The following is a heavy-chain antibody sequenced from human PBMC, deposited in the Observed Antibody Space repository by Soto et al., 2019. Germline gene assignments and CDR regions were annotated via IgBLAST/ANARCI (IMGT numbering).Heavy chain of an antibody. V-gene: IGHV1-2*04. CDR3: ARGITYYYDRSGYPYFDY. D-gene: IGHD3-22*01. CDR2: INPNSGGT. Sequence: ASVKVSCKASGYTFTGYYMHWVRQAPGQGLEWMGWINPNSGGTNYAQKFQGWVTMTRDTSISTAYMELSRLRSDGTAVYYCARGITYYYDRSGYPYFDYWGQGTLVTVSS. CDR1: GYTFTGYY. J-gene: IGHJ4*02.